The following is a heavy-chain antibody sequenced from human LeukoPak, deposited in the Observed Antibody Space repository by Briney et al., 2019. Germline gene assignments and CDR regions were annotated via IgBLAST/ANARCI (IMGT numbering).Heavy chain of an antibody. D-gene: IGHD2-2*01. J-gene: IGHJ3*02. CDR1: GGSISSYY. CDR2: IYYSGST. CDR3: AGTSSTSCYWGCNAFDI. V-gene: IGHV4-59*01. Sequence: SETLSLTCTVSGGSISSYYWSWIRQPPGKGLEWIGYIYYSGSTNYNPSLKSRVTISVDTSKNQFSLKLSSVTAADTAVYYCAGTSSTSCYWGCNAFDIWGQGTTVTVSS.